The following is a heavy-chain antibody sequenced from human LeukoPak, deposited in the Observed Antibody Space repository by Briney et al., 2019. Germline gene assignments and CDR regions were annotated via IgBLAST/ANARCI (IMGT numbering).Heavy chain of an antibody. V-gene: IGHV4-34*01. D-gene: IGHD3-10*01. CDR3: ASFRRGV. Sequence: SETLSLTCAVYGGSFSGYYWSWIRQPPGKGLEWIGEINHSGSTNYNPSLKSRVTISVDTSKNQFSLKLGSVTAADTAVYYCASFRRGVWGQGTTVTVSS. CDR1: GGSFSGYY. J-gene: IGHJ6*02. CDR2: INHSGST.